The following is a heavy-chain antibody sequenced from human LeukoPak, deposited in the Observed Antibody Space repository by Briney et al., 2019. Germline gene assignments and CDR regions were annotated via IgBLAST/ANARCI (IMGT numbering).Heavy chain of an antibody. CDR3: ATGYSSSWYHHDAFDI. D-gene: IGHD6-13*01. CDR2: INSDGSST. J-gene: IGHJ3*02. Sequence: GGSLRLSCAASGFTFSSYWMHWVRQAPGKGLVWVSRINSDGSSTSYADSVKGRFTISRDNAKNTLYLQMNSLRAEDTAVYYCATGYSSSWYHHDAFDIWGQGTMVTVSS. CDR1: GFTFSSYW. V-gene: IGHV3-74*01.